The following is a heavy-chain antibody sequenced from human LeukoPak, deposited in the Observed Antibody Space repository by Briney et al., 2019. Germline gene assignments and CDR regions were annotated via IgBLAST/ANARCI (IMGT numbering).Heavy chain of an antibody. CDR3: ARDYYGSETPH. D-gene: IGHD3-10*01. V-gene: IGHV3-21*01. CDR1: GFTFSTYS. CDR2: ISSSSSFI. Sequence: GGSLRLSCAASGFTFSTYSMNWVRQAPGKGLGWVSSISSSSSFIYYADPVKGRFTISRDNAKNSLYLQINSLRVEDTAVYYCARDYYGSETPHWGQGTLVTVSS. J-gene: IGHJ4*02.